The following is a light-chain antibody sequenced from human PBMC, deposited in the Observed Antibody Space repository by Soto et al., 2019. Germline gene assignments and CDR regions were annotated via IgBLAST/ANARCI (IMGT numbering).Light chain of an antibody. CDR3: QQYNSPAT. Sequence: DIQMTQSPSTLYASVGDRVTITCRASQNINRWLAWYQQKRGKAPKVLIYDASSLESGVPSRFSGSGTGTEFTLTISSLQPDDVATYYCQQYNSPATFGQGTKLEIK. V-gene: IGKV1-5*01. CDR2: DAS. CDR1: QNINRW. J-gene: IGKJ2*01.